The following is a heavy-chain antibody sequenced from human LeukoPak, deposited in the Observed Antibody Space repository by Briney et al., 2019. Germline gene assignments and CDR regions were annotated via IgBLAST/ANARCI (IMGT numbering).Heavy chain of an antibody. J-gene: IGHJ4*02. CDR3: ARDLLRIDY. CDR1: GGSFSGYY. D-gene: IGHD4-17*01. CDR2: INHSGST. V-gene: IGHV4-34*01. Sequence: SETLSLTCAVYGGSFSGYYWSWIRQPPGKGLEWIGEINHSGSTNYNPSLKSRVTISVDTSKNQFSLKLSSVTAADTAVYYCARDLLRIDYWGQGTLVTVSS.